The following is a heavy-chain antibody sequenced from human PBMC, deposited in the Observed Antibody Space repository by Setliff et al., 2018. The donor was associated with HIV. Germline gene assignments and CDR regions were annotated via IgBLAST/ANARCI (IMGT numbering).Heavy chain of an antibody. J-gene: IGHJ4*02. CDR1: GFTFSSYA. V-gene: IGHV3-23*01. CDR2: ISGSGGST. Sequence: GGSLRLSCAASGFTFSSYAMSWVRQAPGKGLEWVSAISGSGGSTYYADSVKGRFTIARDNSKNTLYLQLNGLRPDDTGVYYCASARIPTGGTSTSFDYWGQGTQVTVSS. D-gene: IGHD1-1*01. CDR3: ASARIPTGGTSTSFDY.